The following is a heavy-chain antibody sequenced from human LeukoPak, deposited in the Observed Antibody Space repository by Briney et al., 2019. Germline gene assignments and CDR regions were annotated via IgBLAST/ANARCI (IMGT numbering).Heavy chain of an antibody. D-gene: IGHD3-9*01. CDR2: IYTSGST. J-gene: IGHJ4*02. CDR1: SGSISSGSYY. CDR3: AGPGGYFDWLPYGY. V-gene: IGHV4-61*02. Sequence: SETLSLTCSVSSGSISSGSYYWSWIRQPAGKGLEWIGRIYTSGSTNYNPSLKSRVTISVDTSNNQFSLRLSSVTAADTAVYYCAGPGGYFDWLPYGYWGQGTLVTVSS.